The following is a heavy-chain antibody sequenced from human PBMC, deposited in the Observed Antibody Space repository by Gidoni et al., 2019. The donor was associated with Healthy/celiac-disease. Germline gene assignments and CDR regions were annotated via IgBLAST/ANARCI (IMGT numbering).Heavy chain of an antibody. J-gene: IGHJ4*02. CDR2: INHSGST. V-gene: IGHV4-34*01. Sequence: QVKLRQWGAGLLMPPETLPPPSAVSGRSFSGYYWSWSRQPPGKGLEWIGEINHSGSTNYNPSLKSRVTISVDTSKNQFSLKLSSVTAADTAVYYCARVSNQSVEVVKYWGQGTLVTVSS. CDR1: GRSFSGYY. CDR3: ARVSNQSVEVVKY. D-gene: IGHD3-22*01.